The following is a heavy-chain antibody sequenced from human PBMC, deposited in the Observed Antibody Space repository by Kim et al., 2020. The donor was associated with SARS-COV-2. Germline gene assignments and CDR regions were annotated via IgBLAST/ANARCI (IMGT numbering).Heavy chain of an antibody. D-gene: IGHD2-8*01. V-gene: IGHV4-39*01. CDR3: ARQFSIPDIVLMVYAPWFDP. Sequence: RVTISVDTSKNQFSLKLSSVTAADTAVYYCARQFSIPDIVLMVYAPWFDPWGQGTLVTVSS. J-gene: IGHJ5*02.